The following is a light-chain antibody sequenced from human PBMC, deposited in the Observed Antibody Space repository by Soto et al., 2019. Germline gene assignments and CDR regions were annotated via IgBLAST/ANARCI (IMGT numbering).Light chain of an antibody. J-gene: IGLJ1*01. CDR2: EVS. CDR3: SSYTSSSTLDV. Sequence: QSVLTQPACVSGSPGQSITISCTGTSSDVGGYNYVSWYQQHPGKAPKLMIYEVSNRPSGVSNRFSGSKSGNTASLTISGLQAEDEADYSCSSYTSSSTLDVFGTGTKSPS. V-gene: IGLV2-14*01. CDR1: SSDVGGYNY.